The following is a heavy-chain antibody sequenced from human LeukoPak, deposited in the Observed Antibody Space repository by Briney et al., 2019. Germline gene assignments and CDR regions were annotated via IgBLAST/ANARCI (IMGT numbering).Heavy chain of an antibody. CDR1: DYSVTSDHY. J-gene: IGHJ5*02. CDR2: IYHSGGT. CDR3: AREGRTSGTSWCDP. Sequence: SETLSLTCAVSDYSVTSDHYWGWIRLAPGKGLEWIGSIYHSGGTYYNPSLKSRVTISVDTSKDQFSLRLTSVTAADTGIYYCAREGRTSGTSWCDPWGQGTRVTVSS. D-gene: IGHD3-10*01. V-gene: IGHV4-38-2*01.